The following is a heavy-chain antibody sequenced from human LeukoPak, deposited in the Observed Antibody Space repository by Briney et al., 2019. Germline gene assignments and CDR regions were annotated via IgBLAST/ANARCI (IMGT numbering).Heavy chain of an antibody. D-gene: IGHD6-6*01. Sequence: GGSLRLSCAASGFTFSSFAMNCVRQTPGRGLVWVSRISSDGSSTTYADSVKGRFTISRDNAKNTLYLQMNNLRAEDTAMYYCARDQRVTVRPDIDYWGQGTLVIVSS. V-gene: IGHV3-74*03. CDR2: ISSDGSST. CDR1: GFTFSSFA. CDR3: ARDQRVTVRPDIDY. J-gene: IGHJ4*02.